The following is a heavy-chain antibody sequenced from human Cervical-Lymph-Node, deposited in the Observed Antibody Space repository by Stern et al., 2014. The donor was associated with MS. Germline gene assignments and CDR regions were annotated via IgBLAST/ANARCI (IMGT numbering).Heavy chain of an antibody. D-gene: IGHD2/OR15-2a*01. CDR1: GFTFSSYS. CDR2: ISSSSSDI. J-gene: IGHJ4*02. V-gene: IGHV3-21*01. CDR3: ARDYDGNYLTYFEY. Sequence: EVQLVESGGGLVKPGGSLKLSCAVSGFTFSSYSMNWVRQAPGKGLEWASSISSSSSDIYYADSVKGRFTISRDNAKNSLSLQMNSLRAEDTAVYYCARDYDGNYLTYFEYWGQGTLVTVSS.